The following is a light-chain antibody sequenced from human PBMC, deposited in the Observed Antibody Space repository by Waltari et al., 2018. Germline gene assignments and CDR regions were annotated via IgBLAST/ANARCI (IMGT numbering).Light chain of an antibody. CDR1: QGVGNRY. CDR3: QQYGSALFT. J-gene: IGKJ3*01. Sequence: EIVLTQSPGTLSLSPGERATLSCRASQGVGNRYLAWYQQKPGQAPRLLIDGASSRAAGIPDRFSGSGSGTDFTLTIRRLEPEDSAVYYCQQYGSALFTLGPGTKVEIK. CDR2: GAS. V-gene: IGKV3-20*01.